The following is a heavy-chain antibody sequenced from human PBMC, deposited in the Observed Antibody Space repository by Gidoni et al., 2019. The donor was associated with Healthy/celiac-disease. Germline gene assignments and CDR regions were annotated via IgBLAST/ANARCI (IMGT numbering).Heavy chain of an antibody. CDR3: ARPYYDSSVFDP. Sequence: QLQLQESGPGLVKPSETLSLTCTVSGGSISSSSYYWGWIRQPPGKGLEWIGSIYYSGSTYYNPSLKSRVTISVDTSKNQFSLKLSAVTAADTAVYYCARPYYDSSVFDPWGQGTLVTVSS. V-gene: IGHV4-39*01. CDR1: GGSISSSSYY. CDR2: IYYSGST. J-gene: IGHJ5*02. D-gene: IGHD3-22*01.